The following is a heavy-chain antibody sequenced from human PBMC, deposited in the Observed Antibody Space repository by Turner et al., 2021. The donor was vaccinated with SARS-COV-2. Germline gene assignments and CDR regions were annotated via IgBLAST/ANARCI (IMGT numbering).Heavy chain of an antibody. CDR3: AKNPGPYCSGGSCYSGELDY. J-gene: IGHJ4*02. CDR2: ISYDGSNK. CDR1: GFTFSGYG. Sequence: QVQLVESGGGVVQPGRSLRLSCAASGFTFSGYGMPWVRQAPGKGLEWVAVISYDGSNKYYADSVKGRFTISRDNSKNTLYLQMNSLRAEDTAVYYCAKNPGPYCSGGSCYSGELDYWGQGTLVTVSS. V-gene: IGHV3-30*18. D-gene: IGHD2-15*01.